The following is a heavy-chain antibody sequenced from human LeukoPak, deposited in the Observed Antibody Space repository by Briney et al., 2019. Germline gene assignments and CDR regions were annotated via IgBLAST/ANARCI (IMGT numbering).Heavy chain of an antibody. Sequence: SETLSLTCTVSGYSISSGYYWGWIRQPPGKGLEWIGSIYHSGSTCYNPSLKSRVTISVDTSKNQFSLKLSSVTAADTAVYYCATAINCSGGSCYFIDYWGQRTLVTVSS. V-gene: IGHV4-38-2*02. D-gene: IGHD2-15*01. CDR3: ATAINCSGGSCYFIDY. J-gene: IGHJ4*02. CDR1: GYSISSGYY. CDR2: IYHSGST.